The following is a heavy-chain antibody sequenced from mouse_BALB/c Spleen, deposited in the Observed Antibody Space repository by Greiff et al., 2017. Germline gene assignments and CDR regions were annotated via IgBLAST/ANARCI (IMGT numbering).Heavy chain of an antibody. V-gene: IGHV1-18*01. J-gene: IGHJ1*01. CDR3: ARSYYRYDVWYFDV. Sequence: VQLKQSGPELVKPGASVKISCKTSGYTFTEYTMHWVKQSHGKSLEWMGGINPNNGGSSYNQKFKGKATLTVDKSSSTAYMELRSLTSEDSAVYYCARSYYRYDVWYFDVWGAGTTVTVSS. CDR2: INPNNGGS. D-gene: IGHD2-14*01. CDR1: GYTFTEYT.